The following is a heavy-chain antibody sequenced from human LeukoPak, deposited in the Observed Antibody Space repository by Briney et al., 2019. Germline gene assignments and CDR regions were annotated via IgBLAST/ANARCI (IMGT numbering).Heavy chain of an antibody. CDR3: ARNPVAAAGTWYFDL. J-gene: IGHJ2*01. D-gene: IGHD6-13*01. Sequence: GGSLRLSCAASGFTFSSYSMNWVRQAPGKGLEWVSSISSSSSYIYYADSVKGRFTISRDNAKNSLYLQMNSLRAEDTAVYYCARNPVAAAGTWYFDLWGRGTLVTVSS. CDR1: GFTFSSYS. CDR2: ISSSSSYI. V-gene: IGHV3-21*01.